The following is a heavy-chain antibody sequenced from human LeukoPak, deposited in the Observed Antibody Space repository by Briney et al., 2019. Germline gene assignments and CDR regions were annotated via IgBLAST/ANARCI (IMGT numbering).Heavy chain of an antibody. CDR1: GGSFSGYY. CDR3: ARSAGYCSSTSCPYYFDY. Sequence: SETLSLTCAVYGGSFSGYYWSWIRQPPGKGLEWIGELNHSGSTNYNPSLKSRVTISVDTSKNQFSLKLSSVTAADTAAYYCARSAGYCSSTSCPYYFDYWGQGTLVTVSS. V-gene: IGHV4-34*01. D-gene: IGHD2-2*01. J-gene: IGHJ4*02. CDR2: LNHSGST.